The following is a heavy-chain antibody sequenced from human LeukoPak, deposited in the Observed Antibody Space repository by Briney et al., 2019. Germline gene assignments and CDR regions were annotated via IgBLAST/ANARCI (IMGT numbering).Heavy chain of an antibody. D-gene: IGHD6-6*01. CDR3: AKDRPYSSSSDADY. CDR2: IRYDGSNK. Sequence: GGSLRLSCAASGSTFSGYGMNWVRQAPGKGLEWVAFIRYDGSNKYYADSVKGRFTISRDNSKNTLYLQMNSLRAEDTAVYYCAKDRPYSSSSDADYWGQGTLVTVSS. V-gene: IGHV3-30*02. J-gene: IGHJ4*02. CDR1: GSTFSGYG.